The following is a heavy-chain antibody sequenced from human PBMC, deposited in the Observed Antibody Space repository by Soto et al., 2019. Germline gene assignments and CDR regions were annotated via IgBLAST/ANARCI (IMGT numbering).Heavy chain of an antibody. V-gene: IGHV1-69*13. CDR1: GGTFSSYA. CDR3: ARGINTDYCSGGSCYNPGYYYGMDV. Sequence: GASVKVSCKASGGTFSSYAISWVRQAPGQGLEWMGGIIPIFGTANYAQKFQGRVTITADESTSTAYMELSSLRSEDTAVYYCARGINTDYCSGGSCYNPGYYYGMDVWGQGTTVTVSS. D-gene: IGHD2-15*01. CDR2: IIPIFGTA. J-gene: IGHJ6*02.